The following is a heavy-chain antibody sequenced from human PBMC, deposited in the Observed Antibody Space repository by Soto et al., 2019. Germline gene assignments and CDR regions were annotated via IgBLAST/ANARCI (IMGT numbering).Heavy chain of an antibody. CDR3: ARDQGYGDSWFDP. J-gene: IGHJ5*02. V-gene: IGHV4-30-2*01. Sequence: PSETLSLTCAVSGGSISSGGYSWSWIRQPPGKGLEWIGYIYHSGSTYYNPSLKSRVTISVDRSKNQFSLKLSSVTAADTAVYYCARDQGYGDSWFDPWGQGTLVTVSS. D-gene: IGHD4-17*01. CDR1: GGSISSGGYS. CDR2: IYHSGST.